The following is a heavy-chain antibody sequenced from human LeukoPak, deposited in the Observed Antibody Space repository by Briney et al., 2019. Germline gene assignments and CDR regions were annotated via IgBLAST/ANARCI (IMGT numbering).Heavy chain of an antibody. Sequence: SETLSLTCTVSGGSISSGGYYWSWIRQHPGKGLEWIGYIYYSGSTYYNPSLKSRVTISVDTSKNQFSLKLSSVTAADTAVYYCARRPRGYSYGGFDYWGQGTLVTVSS. CDR3: ARRPRGYSYGGFDY. CDR2: IYYSGST. CDR1: GGSISSGGYY. D-gene: IGHD5-18*01. J-gene: IGHJ4*02. V-gene: IGHV4-31*03.